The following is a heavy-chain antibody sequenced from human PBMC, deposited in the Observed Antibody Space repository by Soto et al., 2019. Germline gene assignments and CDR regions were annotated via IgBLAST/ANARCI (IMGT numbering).Heavy chain of an antibody. CDR1: GDTFTSFY. D-gene: IGHD3-3*01. CDR2: INPHGGST. Sequence: ASVKVSCKAPGDTFTSFYLNWVRQAPGQGLEWMGVINPHGGSTKYAQKFQGRITMTRDTSRSTVYMELSSLRSDDTAIYYCARSSGGNFGIIIEGSNWFDPWGQGTLVTVSS. V-gene: IGHV1-46*01. J-gene: IGHJ5*02. CDR3: ARSSGGNFGIIIEGSNWFDP.